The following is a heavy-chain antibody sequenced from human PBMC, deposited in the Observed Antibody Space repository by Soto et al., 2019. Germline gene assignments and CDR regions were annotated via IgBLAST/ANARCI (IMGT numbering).Heavy chain of an antibody. D-gene: IGHD5-18*01. Sequence: PGGSLRLSCAASGFTFSSYAMSWVRQAPGKGLERVSAISGSGGSTYYADSVKGRFTISRDNSKNTLYLQMNSLRAEDTAVYYCASPTSPIQLWFFDYWGQGTLVTVSS. J-gene: IGHJ4*02. CDR3: ASPTSPIQLWFFDY. CDR2: ISGSGGST. CDR1: GFTFSSYA. V-gene: IGHV3-23*01.